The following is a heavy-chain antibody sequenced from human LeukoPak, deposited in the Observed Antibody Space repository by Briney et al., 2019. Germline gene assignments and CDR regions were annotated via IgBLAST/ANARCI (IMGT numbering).Heavy chain of an antibody. CDR2: INPNRDGT. CDR3: ARGGKYGCSGGSCYSDY. J-gene: IGHJ4*02. Sequence: GGSVRVSCTASGYTFTDYYMHWVRQAPGQGREWRGWINPNRDGTKYAQKFQGRVTMTRDTSTSTAYMELSRLRSDDTAVYYCARGGKYGCSGGSCYSDYWGQGTLVTVSA. D-gene: IGHD2-15*01. CDR1: GYTFTDYY. V-gene: IGHV1-2*02.